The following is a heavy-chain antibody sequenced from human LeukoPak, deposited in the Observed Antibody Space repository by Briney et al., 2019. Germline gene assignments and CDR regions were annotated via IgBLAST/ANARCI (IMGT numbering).Heavy chain of an antibody. V-gene: IGHV6-1*01. CDR2: TYYKSKWYT. CDR3: GRVSSPWSPRDAFDI. Sequence: SQTLSLTCAISGDIVSSYSATWNWIRQAPSRGLEWLGRTYYKSKWYTDYAVSVKSRMTINSDTSKNHSSLQLNSVTPEDTAVYYCGRVSSPWSPRDAFDIWGQGTMVTVSP. J-gene: IGHJ3*02. D-gene: IGHD1-26*01. CDR1: GDIVSSYSAT.